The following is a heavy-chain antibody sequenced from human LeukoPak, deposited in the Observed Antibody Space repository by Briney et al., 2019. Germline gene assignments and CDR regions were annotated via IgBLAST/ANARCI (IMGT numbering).Heavy chain of an antibody. V-gene: IGHV4-59*01. CDR2: IYYSGST. D-gene: IGHD3-16*02. CDR3: ARAGRLWGSYRPNWYFDL. J-gene: IGHJ2*01. CDR1: VGSISSYY. Sequence: PSETLSLTCTVSVGSISSYYWSWIRQPPGKGLEWMGYIYYSGSTNYNPSLKSRVTISVDTSKNQFSLKLSSVTAADTALYFCARAGRLWGSYRPNWYFDLWGRGTLVTVSS.